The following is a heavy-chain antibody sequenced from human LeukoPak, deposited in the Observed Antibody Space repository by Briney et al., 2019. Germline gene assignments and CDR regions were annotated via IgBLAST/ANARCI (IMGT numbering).Heavy chain of an antibody. Sequence: PGGSLRLSCAASGFTFSNYAMNWVRQAPGKGLEWVSYISSSSSTIYYADSVKGRFTISRDNAKNSLYLQMNSLRAEDTAVYYCARDAGKGWLQLRGGFDYWGQGTLVTVSS. J-gene: IGHJ4*02. V-gene: IGHV3-48*01. D-gene: IGHD5-24*01. CDR3: ARDAGKGWLQLRGGFDY. CDR2: ISSSSSTI. CDR1: GFTFSNYA.